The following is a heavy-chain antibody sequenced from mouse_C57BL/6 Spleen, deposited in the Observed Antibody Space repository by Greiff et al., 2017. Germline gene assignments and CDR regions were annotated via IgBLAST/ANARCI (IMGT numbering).Heavy chain of an antibody. CDR1: GFTFTDYY. CDR2: IRNKANGYTT. CDR3: ARSDYSGWYFDV. J-gene: IGHJ1*03. D-gene: IGHD2-12*01. Sequence: EVQGVESGGGLVQPGGSLSLSCAASGFTFTDYYISWVRQPPGKALEWLGFIRNKANGYTTEYSASVKGRFTISRDNSQSILYLQMNALRAEDSATYYCARSDYSGWYFDVGGTGTTVTVSS. V-gene: IGHV7-3*01.